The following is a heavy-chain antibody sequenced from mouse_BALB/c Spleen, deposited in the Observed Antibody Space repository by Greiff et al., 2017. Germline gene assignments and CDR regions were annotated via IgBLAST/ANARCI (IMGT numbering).Heavy chain of an antibody. Sequence: DVKLVESGGGLVKPGGSLKLSCAASGFTFSDYYMYWVRQTPEKRLEWVATISDGGSYTYYPDSVKGRFTISRDNAKNNLYLQMSSLKSEDTAMYYCGNYGFAYWGQGTLVTVSA. CDR1: GFTFSDYY. CDR3: GNYGFAY. V-gene: IGHV5-4*02. CDR2: ISDGGSYT. J-gene: IGHJ3*01. D-gene: IGHD2-1*01.